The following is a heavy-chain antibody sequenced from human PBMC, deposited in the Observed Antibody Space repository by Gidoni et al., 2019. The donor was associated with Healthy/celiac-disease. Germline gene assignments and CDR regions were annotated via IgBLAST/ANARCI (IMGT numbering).Heavy chain of an antibody. D-gene: IGHD3-3*01. CDR3: ARVLRGDFWSGLVDAFDI. Sequence: QVQQVESGGGLVKPGGSLRLSCAASGFTFSDYSMRWISQAPGKGLEGVAYIRSSGSTIYYADSVKGRVTISRDNAKNSLYLQMNSLRAEDTAVYYCARVLRGDFWSGLVDAFDIWGQGTMVTVSS. CDR2: IRSSGSTI. J-gene: IGHJ3*02. V-gene: IGHV3-11*01. CDR1: GFTFSDYS.